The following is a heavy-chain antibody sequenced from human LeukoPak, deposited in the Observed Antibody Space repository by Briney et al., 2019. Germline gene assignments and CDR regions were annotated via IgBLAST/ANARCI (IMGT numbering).Heavy chain of an antibody. J-gene: IGHJ4*02. V-gene: IGHV4-34*01. Sequence: SETLSLTCAVYGGSFSGYYWSWIRQPPGKGLEWIGEINHSGSTNYNPSLKSRVTISVDTSKNQFSLKLSSVTAADTAVYYCARRRYSSSWYRYLFDYWGQGTLVTVSS. CDR1: GGSFSGYY. CDR3: ARRRYSSSWYRYLFDY. D-gene: IGHD6-13*01. CDR2: INHSGST.